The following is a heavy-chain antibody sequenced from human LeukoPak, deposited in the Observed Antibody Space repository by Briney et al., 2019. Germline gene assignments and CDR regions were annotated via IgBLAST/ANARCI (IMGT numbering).Heavy chain of an antibody. CDR2: IHHDGSNK. CDR3: AKGDKMLTWRRTYNRFDP. Sequence: GGTLRLSCAASGFTFSSYGMQWVRQAPGKGLDGVAFIHHDGSNKYYADSVRGRFTISRDNSKNTLYLQMNSLRAEDTAVYFCAKGDKMLTWRRTYNRFDPWGQGTLVTVSS. J-gene: IGHJ5*02. D-gene: IGHD3-16*01. CDR1: GFTFSSYG. V-gene: IGHV3-30*02.